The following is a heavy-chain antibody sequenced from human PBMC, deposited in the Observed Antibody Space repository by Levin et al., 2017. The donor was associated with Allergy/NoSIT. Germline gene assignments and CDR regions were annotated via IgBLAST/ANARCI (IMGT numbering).Heavy chain of an antibody. CDR3: ARQDDRFWYLVRRGGMEV. V-gene: IGHV5-51*01. CDR1: GYSFSNYW. J-gene: IGHJ6*02. Sequence: HGESLKISCKGSGYSFSNYWIGWVRLMPGKGLEWMGIIYPGDSDTRYNPSFEGQVSISVDKSISTAYLQWSSLKASDTAIYYCARQDDRFWYLVRRGGMEVWGQGTTVTVSS. D-gene: IGHD6-13*01. CDR2: IYPGDSDT.